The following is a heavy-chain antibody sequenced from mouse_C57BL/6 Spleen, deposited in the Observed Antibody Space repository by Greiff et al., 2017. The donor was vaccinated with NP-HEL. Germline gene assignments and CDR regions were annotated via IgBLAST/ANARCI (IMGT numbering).Heavy chain of an antibody. J-gene: IGHJ3*01. V-gene: IGHV5-9-1*02. CDR1: GFTFSSYA. CDR2: ISSGGDYI. D-gene: IGHD1-1*01. CDR3: TRDDSYYYGSSYGWFAY. Sequence: DVQLVESGEGLVKPGGSLKLSCAASGFTFSSYAMSWVRQTPEKRLEWVAYISSGGDYIYYADTVKGRFTISRDNARNTLYLQMSSLKSADTAMYYCTRDDSYYYGSSYGWFAYWGQGTLVTVSA.